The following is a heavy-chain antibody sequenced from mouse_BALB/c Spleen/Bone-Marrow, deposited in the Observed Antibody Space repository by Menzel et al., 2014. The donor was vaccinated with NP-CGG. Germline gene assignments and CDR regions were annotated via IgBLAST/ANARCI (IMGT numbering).Heavy chain of an antibody. CDR2: IFPGTVTP. Sequence: QVQLKESGAELVKPGASVKLSCKTSGYTFTSYWIQWVKQRPGQGLGWIGEIFPGTVTPYYNEKFKGKATLTIDTSSSTASMQLSSVTSEDSAVYFCARRGYGYLDYWGQGSTLTVSS. D-gene: IGHD2-10*02. CDR1: GYTFTSYW. V-gene: IGHV1S132*01. J-gene: IGHJ2*01. CDR3: ARRGYGYLDY.